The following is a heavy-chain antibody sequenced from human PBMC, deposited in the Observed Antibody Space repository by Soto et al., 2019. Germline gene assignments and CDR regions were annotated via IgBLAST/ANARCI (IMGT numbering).Heavy chain of an antibody. Sequence: PGESLKISCKGSGYSFTSYWISWVRQMPGKGLEWVGRIDPSDSYTNYSPSFQGHVTISADKSISTAYLQWSSLKASDTAMYYCARRSATMVRGVIIVDFDYWGQGTLVTVSS. CDR1: GYSFTSYW. V-gene: IGHV5-10-1*01. J-gene: IGHJ4*02. CDR2: IDPSDSYT. CDR3: ARRSATMVRGVIIVDFDY. D-gene: IGHD3-10*01.